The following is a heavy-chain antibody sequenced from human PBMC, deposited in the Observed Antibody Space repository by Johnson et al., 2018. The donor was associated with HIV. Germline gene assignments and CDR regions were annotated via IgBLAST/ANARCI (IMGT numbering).Heavy chain of an antibody. D-gene: IGHD6-13*01. Sequence: MLLVESGGGLVQPGGSLRLSCAASGFTVSSYAMSWVRLNPGKGLEWVSSMSGGGGSAYYSDSVKGRFTISRDNSKNTLYLQMNSLRAEDTAVYYCASWGVGSSWNHDAFDIWGQGTMVTVSS. CDR2: MSGGGGSA. CDR3: ASWGVGSSWNHDAFDI. V-gene: IGHV3-23*04. CDR1: GFTVSSYA. J-gene: IGHJ3*02.